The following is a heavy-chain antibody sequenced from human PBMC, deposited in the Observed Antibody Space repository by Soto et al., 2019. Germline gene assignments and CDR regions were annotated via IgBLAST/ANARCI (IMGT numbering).Heavy chain of an antibody. J-gene: IGHJ4*02. Sequence: GGSLRLSCAASGFTVSSNYMSWVRQAPGKGLEWVSVIYSGGSTYYADSVKGRFTISRDNSKNTLYLQMNSLRAEDTAVYYCAREGGSYFWYFDYWGQGTLVTVSS. CDR3: AREGGSYFWYFDY. D-gene: IGHD1-26*01. CDR1: GFTVSSNY. V-gene: IGHV3-53*01. CDR2: IYSGGST.